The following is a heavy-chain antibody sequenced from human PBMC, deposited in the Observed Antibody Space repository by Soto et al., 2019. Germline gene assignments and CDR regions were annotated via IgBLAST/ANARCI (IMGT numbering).Heavy chain of an antibody. CDR2: IHPGDSDT. V-gene: IGHV5-51*01. D-gene: IGHD5-18*01. Sequence: GESLKISCKGSGYNFAGYWIAWVRQMPGKGLEWMGIIHPGDSDTRYSPSFQGQVTISADKSISTAYLQWSSLKASDTAMYYCARSDTAMVMDWFDPWGQGTLVTVSS. CDR3: ARSDTAMVMDWFDP. J-gene: IGHJ5*02. CDR1: GYNFAGYW.